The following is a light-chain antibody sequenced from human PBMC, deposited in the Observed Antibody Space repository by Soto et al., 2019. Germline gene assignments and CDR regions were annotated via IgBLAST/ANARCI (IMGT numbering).Light chain of an antibody. Sequence: ENFFSHSPGTLSLSPGGRATLPCRASQSVSNYLAWYQRKPGQAPRLLIYGASSRATGIPDRFSGSGSGTDFTLTISRLEPEDFAVYYCHQYGGSPQTFGQGTKVDI. J-gene: IGKJ1*01. V-gene: IGKV3-20*01. CDR2: GAS. CDR3: HQYGGSPQT. CDR1: QSVSNY.